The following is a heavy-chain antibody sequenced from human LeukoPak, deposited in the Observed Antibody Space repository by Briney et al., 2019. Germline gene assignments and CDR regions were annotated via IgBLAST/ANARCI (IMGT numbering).Heavy chain of an antibody. CDR3: ARDQRVRGVNWFDP. J-gene: IGHJ5*02. Sequence: SETLSLTCTGSRYSISSGYYWGWIRQPPGKGLEWIGSIYHSGSTYYNPSLKSRVTISVDTSKNQFSLKLSSVTAADTAVYYCARDQRVRGVNWFDPWGQGTLVTVSS. D-gene: IGHD3-10*01. CDR1: RYSISSGYY. V-gene: IGHV4-38-2*02. CDR2: IYHSGST.